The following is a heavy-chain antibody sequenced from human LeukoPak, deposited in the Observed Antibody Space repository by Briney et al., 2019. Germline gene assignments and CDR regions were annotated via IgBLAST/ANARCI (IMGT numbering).Heavy chain of an antibody. D-gene: IGHD5-18*01. CDR1: GYTLTELS. CDR2: FDPEDGET. Sequence: ASVKVSCKVSGYTLTELSMHWVRQAPGKGLEWMGGFDPEDGETIYAQKFQGRVTMTEDTSTDTAYTELSSLRSEDTAVYYCATVGYNYLLYYYYYGMDVWGQGTTVTVSS. V-gene: IGHV1-24*01. J-gene: IGHJ6*02. CDR3: ATVGYNYLLYYYYYGMDV.